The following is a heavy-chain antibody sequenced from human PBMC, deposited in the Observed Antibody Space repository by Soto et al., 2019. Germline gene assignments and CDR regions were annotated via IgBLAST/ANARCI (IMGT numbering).Heavy chain of an antibody. CDR3: ARGRDIVVVPAALRVHYYYYMDV. CDR1: GFTFSSYW. J-gene: IGHJ6*03. CDR2: INSDGSST. V-gene: IGHV3-74*01. Sequence: PGGSLRLSCAASGFTFSSYWMHWVRQAPGKGLVWVSRINSDGSSTSYADSVKGRFTISRDNAKNTLYLQMNSLRAEDTAVYYCARGRDIVVVPAALRVHYYYYMDVWGKGTTVTVSS. D-gene: IGHD2-2*02.